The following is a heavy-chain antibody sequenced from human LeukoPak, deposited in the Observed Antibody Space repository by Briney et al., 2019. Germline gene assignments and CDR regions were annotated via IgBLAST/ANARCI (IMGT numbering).Heavy chain of an antibody. Sequence: SGGSLRLSCAASGFTFSSYVMHWVRQAPGKGLEWVAVISYDGSNKYYADSVKGRFTISRDNAKNSLYLQMNSLRAEDTAVYYCARGPTFLFDYWGQGTLVTVSS. D-gene: IGHD3-16*01. CDR3: ARGPTFLFDY. CDR2: ISYDGSNK. V-gene: IGHV3-30*04. CDR1: GFTFSSYV. J-gene: IGHJ4*02.